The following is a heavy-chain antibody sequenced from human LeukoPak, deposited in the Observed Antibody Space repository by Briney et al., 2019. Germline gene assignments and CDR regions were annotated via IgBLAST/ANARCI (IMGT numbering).Heavy chain of an antibody. D-gene: IGHD3-10*01. V-gene: IGHV1-46*01. CDR3: ARVGLYYGSGSYEDY. CDR1: GYTFTNYY. Sequence: ASVKVSCKASGYTFTNYYMHWVRQAPGQGLEWMGIINPSGGSTKYAQKFQGRVTMTRDTSTSTVYMELSSLRFEDTAMYYCARVGLYYGSGSYEDYWGQGTLVTVSS. J-gene: IGHJ4*02. CDR2: INPSGGST.